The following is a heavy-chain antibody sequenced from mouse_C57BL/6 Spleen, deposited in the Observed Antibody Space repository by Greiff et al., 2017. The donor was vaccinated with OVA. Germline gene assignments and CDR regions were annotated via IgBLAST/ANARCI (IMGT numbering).Heavy chain of an antibody. J-gene: IGHJ3*01. V-gene: IGHV1-64*01. CDR2: IHPTSGST. Sequence: QVQLKESGAELVKPGASVKLSCKASGYTFTSYWMHWVKQRPGQGLEWIGMIHPTSGSTNYNEKFKSKATLTVDKSSSTAYMQLSSLTSEDSAVYYCAREITGFAYWGQGTLVTVSA. D-gene: IGHD1-3*01. CDR1: GYTFTSYW. CDR3: AREITGFAY.